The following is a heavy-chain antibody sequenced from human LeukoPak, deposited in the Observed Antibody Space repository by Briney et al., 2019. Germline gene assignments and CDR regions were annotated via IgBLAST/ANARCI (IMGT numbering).Heavy chain of an antibody. D-gene: IGHD6-13*01. CDR2: ISWNSGSI. CDR3: ARSQSSSLIDY. CDR1: GFTFDDYA. J-gene: IGHJ4*02. V-gene: IGHV3-9*01. Sequence: PGGSLRLSCAASGFTFDDYAMHWVRQAPGKGLEWVSGISWNSGSIGYADSVKGRFTFSRDNSKNTLYLQMNSLTVEDTAVYYCARSQSSSLIDYWGQGTLVTVSS.